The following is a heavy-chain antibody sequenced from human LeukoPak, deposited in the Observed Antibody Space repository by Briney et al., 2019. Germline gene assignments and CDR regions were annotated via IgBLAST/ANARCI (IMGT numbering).Heavy chain of an antibody. J-gene: IGHJ3*02. CDR3: ARDASKGYYDSSGYYGNAFDI. CDR1: GFTFSSYS. D-gene: IGHD3-22*01. CDR2: ISSSSSTI. Sequence: GGSLRLSCAASGFTFSSYSMNWVRQAPGKGLEWVSYISSSSSTIYYADSVKGRFTISRDNAKNSLYLQMNSLRAEDTAVYYCARDASKGYYDSSGYYGNAFDIWGQGTMVTVSS. V-gene: IGHV3-48*01.